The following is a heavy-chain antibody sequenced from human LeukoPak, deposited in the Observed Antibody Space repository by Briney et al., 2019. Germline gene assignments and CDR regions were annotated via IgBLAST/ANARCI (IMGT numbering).Heavy chain of an antibody. J-gene: IGHJ4*02. D-gene: IGHD3-3*01. CDR1: GFTFSSYG. CDR2: IRYDGSNK. Sequence: PGGSLRLSCAASGFTFSSYGMHWVRQAPGKGLEWVAFIRYDGSNKYYADSVKGRFTISRDNSKNTLYLQMNSLRAEDTAVYYCAKARRSDYDFWSGLGPYYFDYWGQGTLVTVSS. CDR3: AKARRSDYDFWSGLGPYYFDY. V-gene: IGHV3-30*02.